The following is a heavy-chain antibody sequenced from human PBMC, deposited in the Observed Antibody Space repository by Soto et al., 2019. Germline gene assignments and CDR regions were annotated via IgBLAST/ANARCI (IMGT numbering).Heavy chain of an antibody. V-gene: IGHV1-3*01. CDR1: GYTFTSYA. CDR3: ASPYGSGSYYSIPYYYGMDV. D-gene: IGHD3-10*01. Sequence: QVQLVQSGAEVKKPGASVKVSCKASGYTFTSYAMHWVRQAPGQRLEWMGWINAGNGNTKYSQKFQGRVTITRDTSXXTXYXXLSSLRSEDTAVYYCASPYGSGSYYSIPYYYGMDVWGQGTTVTVSS. J-gene: IGHJ6*02. CDR2: INAGNGNT.